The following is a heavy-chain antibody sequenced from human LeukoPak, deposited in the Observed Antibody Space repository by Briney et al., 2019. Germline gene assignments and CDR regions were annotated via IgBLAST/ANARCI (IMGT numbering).Heavy chain of an antibody. CDR2: QDGNNK. CDR1: GFTFSSYT. Sequence: GGSLRLSCAASGFTFSSYTFHWVRQAPGKGLEWVAVQDGNNKYYTDSVKGRFTISRDNSKNTLYLQMNSLRAEDTAVYYCARDMRIAAATAYYYYGMDVWGKGTTVTVSS. V-gene: IGHV3-30-3*01. J-gene: IGHJ6*04. D-gene: IGHD6-13*01. CDR3: ARDMRIAAATAYYYYGMDV.